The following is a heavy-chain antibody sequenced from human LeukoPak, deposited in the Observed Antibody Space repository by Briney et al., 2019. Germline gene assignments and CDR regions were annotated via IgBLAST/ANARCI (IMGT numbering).Heavy chain of an antibody. Sequence: KPSETLSLTCTVSGGSISSYYWSWIRQPPGKGLGWIGYIYYSGSTNYNPSLKSRVTISVDTSKNQFSLKLSSVTAADTAVYYCARDGPLGHFDYWGQGTLVTVSS. CDR1: GGSISSYY. V-gene: IGHV4-59*01. CDR3: ARDGPLGHFDY. J-gene: IGHJ4*02. CDR2: IYYSGST.